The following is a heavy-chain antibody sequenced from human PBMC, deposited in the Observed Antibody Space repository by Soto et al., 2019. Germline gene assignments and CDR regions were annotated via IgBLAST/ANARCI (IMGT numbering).Heavy chain of an antibody. V-gene: IGHV3-66*01. CDR3: ARGDIVAYGMDV. CDR1: GFTFSDHY. D-gene: IGHD2-15*01. Sequence: GGSLRLSCAVSGFTFSDHYMDLVRQAPGKGLEWVSVIYSGGSTYYADSVKGRFTISRDNSKNTLYLQMNSLRAEDTAVYYCARGDIVAYGMDVWGQGTTVTVSS. CDR2: IYSGGST. J-gene: IGHJ6*02.